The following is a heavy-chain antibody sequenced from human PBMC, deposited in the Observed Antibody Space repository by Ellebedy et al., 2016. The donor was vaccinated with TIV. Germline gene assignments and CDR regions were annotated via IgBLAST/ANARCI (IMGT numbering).Heavy chain of an antibody. CDR2: IYHSGST. V-gene: IGHV4-30-2*01. CDR1: GGSISSGGYS. J-gene: IGHJ6*02. CDR3: AGSYGMDV. Sequence: SETLSLTCAVSGGSISSGGYSWSWIRQPPGKGLEWIGYIYHSGSTYYNPSLKSRVTISVDTSKNQFSLKLSSVTAADTAVYYCAGSYGMDVWGQGTTVTVSS. D-gene: IGHD3-10*01.